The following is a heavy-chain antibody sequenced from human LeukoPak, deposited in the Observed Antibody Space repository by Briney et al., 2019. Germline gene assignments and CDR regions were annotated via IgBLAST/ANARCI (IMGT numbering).Heavy chain of an antibody. CDR1: GFTFDDYA. V-gene: IGHV3-9*01. D-gene: IGHD4-17*01. CDR3: AKDGNGDYYYYYYGMDV. J-gene: IGHJ6*02. Sequence: GRSLRLSCAASGFTFDDYAMHWVRQAPGKGLEWVSGISWNSGSIGYADSVKGRFTISRDNAKNSLYLQMNSLRAEDTALYYCAKDGNGDYYYYYYGMDVWGQGTTVTVSS. CDR2: ISWNSGSI.